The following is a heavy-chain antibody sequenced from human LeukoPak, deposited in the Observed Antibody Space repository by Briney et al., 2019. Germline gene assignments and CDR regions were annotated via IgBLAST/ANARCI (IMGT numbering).Heavy chain of an antibody. D-gene: IGHD3-10*02. CDR2: IRFDGSNK. J-gene: IGHJ6*04. V-gene: IGHV3-30*02. Sequence: GGSLRLSCATSGFTFRSFAMHWVRRAPGKGLEWLAFIRFDGSNKYYADSVKGRFTISRDNAKNSLYLQMNSLRAEDTAVYYCAELGITMIGGVWGKGTTVTISS. CDR3: AELGITMIGGV. CDR1: GFTFRSFA.